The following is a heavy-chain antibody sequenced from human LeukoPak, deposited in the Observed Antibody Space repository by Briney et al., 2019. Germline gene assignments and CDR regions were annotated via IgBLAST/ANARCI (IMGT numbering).Heavy chain of an antibody. D-gene: IGHD3-22*01. CDR1: GYTFINYG. Sequence: ASVKVSCKASGYTFINYGISWVRQAPGQGLEWMGWTSAYSGNTNYAQKLQGRVTMTTDTSTSTAYMELRSLRSDDTAVYFCARVIGDYYDSSGYYYFDYWGQGTLVTVSS. CDR3: ARVIGDYYDSSGYYYFDY. J-gene: IGHJ4*02. V-gene: IGHV1-18*01. CDR2: TSAYSGNT.